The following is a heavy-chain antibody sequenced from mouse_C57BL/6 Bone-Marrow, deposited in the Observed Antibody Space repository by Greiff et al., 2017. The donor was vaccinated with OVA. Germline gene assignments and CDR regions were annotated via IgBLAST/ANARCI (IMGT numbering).Heavy chain of an antibody. CDR1: GFTFSDYY. J-gene: IGHJ2*01. D-gene: IGHD3-2*02. V-gene: IGHV5-12*01. CDR3: ARQLRLRRGYYFDY. Sequence: EVMLVESGGGLVQPGGSLKLSCAASGFTFSDYYMYWVRQTPEKRLEWVAYISNGGGSTYYPDTVKGRFTISRDNAKNTLYLQMSRQKSEDTAMYYCARQLRLRRGYYFDYWGQGTTLTVSS. CDR2: ISNGGGST.